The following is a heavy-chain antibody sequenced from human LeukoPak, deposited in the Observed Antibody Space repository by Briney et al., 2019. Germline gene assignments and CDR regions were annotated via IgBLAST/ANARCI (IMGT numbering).Heavy chain of an antibody. D-gene: IGHD1-14*01. J-gene: IGHJ4*02. V-gene: IGHV3-23*01. Sequence: GGSLRLSCAASGFTFSSYAMSWVRQAPGKGLEWVSAISGSGGSTYYADPVKGRFTISRDNSKNTLYLQMNSLRAEDTAVYYCASRTKISLILFYWGQGTLVTVSS. CDR1: GFTFSSYA. CDR2: ISGSGGST. CDR3: ASRTKISLILFY.